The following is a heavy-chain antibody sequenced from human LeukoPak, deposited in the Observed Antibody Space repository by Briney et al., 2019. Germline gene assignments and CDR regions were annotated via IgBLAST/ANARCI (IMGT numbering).Heavy chain of an antibody. V-gene: IGHV1-69*05. D-gene: IGHD5-12*01. J-gene: IGHJ4*02. CDR2: IIPIFGTT. CDR1: GGTFSSHA. Sequence: PVKVSCKASGGTFSSHAISWVRQAPGQGLEWVGGIIPIFGTTNYAQKFQGRVTITTDESTSTGYMELRSLRSDDTAVYYCARGDSGYDYGFDNWGQGTLVTVSS. CDR3: ARGDSGYDYGFDN.